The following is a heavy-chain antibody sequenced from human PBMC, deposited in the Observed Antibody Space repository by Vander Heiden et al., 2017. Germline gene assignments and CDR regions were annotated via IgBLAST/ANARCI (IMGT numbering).Heavy chain of an antibody. J-gene: IGHJ4*02. V-gene: IGHV3-23*01. D-gene: IGHD2-8*01. CDR1: GFTFSSYA. CDR3: AKTRCTNGVCSYYFDY. Sequence: EVQLLESGGGLVQPGGSLRLSCDASGFTFSSYAMGWVRQAPGKVLEWVSAISGSGGSTYYADSVKGRFTISRDNSKNTLYLQMNSLRAEDTAVYYCAKTRCTNGVCSYYFDYWGQGTLVTVSS. CDR2: ISGSGGST.